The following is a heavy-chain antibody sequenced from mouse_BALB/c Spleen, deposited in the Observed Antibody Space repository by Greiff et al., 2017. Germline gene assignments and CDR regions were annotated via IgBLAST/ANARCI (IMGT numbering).Heavy chain of an antibody. Sequence: EVKVVESGGGLVQPGGSLKLSCAASGFTFSSYTMSWVRQTPEKRLEWVAYISNGGGSTYYPDTVKGRFTISRDNAKNTLYLQMSSLKSEDTAMYYCARAPSTGSFDYWGQGTTLTVSS. J-gene: IGHJ2*01. CDR1: GFTFSSYT. D-gene: IGHD4-1*02. CDR3: ARAPSTGSFDY. V-gene: IGHV5-12-2*01. CDR2: ISNGGGST.